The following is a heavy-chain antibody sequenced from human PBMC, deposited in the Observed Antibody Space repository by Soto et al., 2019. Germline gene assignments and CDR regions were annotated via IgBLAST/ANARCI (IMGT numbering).Heavy chain of an antibody. V-gene: IGHV3-30-3*01. CDR1: GFSFSDYA. D-gene: IGHD3-9*01. Sequence: GGSLRLSCAASGFSFSDYAMHWVRQAPGRGPEWLALISFNGINTYYADSVRGRFTISRDNSKNTLFLQMNTLRAEDTAVYYCARDVSGFEYFDFWGQGTLVTVSS. CDR2: ISFNGINT. J-gene: IGHJ4*02. CDR3: ARDVSGFEYFDF.